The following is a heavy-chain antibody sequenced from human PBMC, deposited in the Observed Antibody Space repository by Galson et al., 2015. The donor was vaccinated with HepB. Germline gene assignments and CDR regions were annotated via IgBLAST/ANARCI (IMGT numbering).Heavy chain of an antibody. J-gene: IGHJ4*02. D-gene: IGHD3-10*01. CDR3: AAVLLWFGEFNSDQGFDY. CDR1: GFTFSSYA. CDR2: ISGSGGST. V-gene: IGHV3-23*01. Sequence: SLRLSCAASGFTFSSYAMSWVRQAPGKGLEWVSAISGSGGSTYYADSVKGRFTISRDNSKNTLYLQMNSLRAEDTAVYYCAAVLLWFGEFNSDQGFDYWGQGTLVTVSS.